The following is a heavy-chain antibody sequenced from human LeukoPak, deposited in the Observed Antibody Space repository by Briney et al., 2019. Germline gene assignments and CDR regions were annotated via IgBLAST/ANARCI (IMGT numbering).Heavy chain of an antibody. CDR3: AGTTGYSSSWYWFDP. J-gene: IGHJ5*02. V-gene: IGHV4-34*01. Sequence: SETLSLTCAVYGGSFSGYYWSWIRQPPGKGLEWIGEINHSGSTNYNPSLKSRVTISVDTSKNQFSLKLSSVTAADTAVYYCAGTTGYSSSWYWFDPWGQGTLVTVSS. CDR1: GGSFSGYY. D-gene: IGHD6-13*01. CDR2: INHSGST.